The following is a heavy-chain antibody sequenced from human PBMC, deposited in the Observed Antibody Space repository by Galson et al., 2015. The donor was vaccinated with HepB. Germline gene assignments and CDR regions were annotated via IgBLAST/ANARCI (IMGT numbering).Heavy chain of an antibody. D-gene: IGHD5-12*01. J-gene: IGHJ4*02. CDR3: ARASSTVTTIWGNFDY. Sequence: SVKVSCKASGYTLTGYYIHWVRQAPGQGLEWMERINPKNDVTNYAQKFQGRVTVTRDTSISTAYMELSSLRSDDTAIYYCARASSTVTTIWGNFDYWGQGTLVTVSS. V-gene: IGHV1-2*06. CDR2: INPKNDVT. CDR1: GYTLTGYY.